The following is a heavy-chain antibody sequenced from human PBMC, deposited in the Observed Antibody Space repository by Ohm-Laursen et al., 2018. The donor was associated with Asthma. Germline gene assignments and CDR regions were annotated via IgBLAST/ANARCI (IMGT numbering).Heavy chain of an antibody. CDR1: GFTFSSYS. CDR2: ISSSSSYI. CDR3: ASSHYYDSSGYYSLDY. D-gene: IGHD3-22*01. J-gene: IGHJ4*02. V-gene: IGHV3-21*01. Sequence: SLRLSCAASGFTFSSYSMNWVRQAPGKGLEWVSSISSSSSYIYYADSVKGRFTISRDNAKNSLYLQMNSLRAEDTAVYYCASSHYYDSSGYYSLDYWGQGTLVTVSS.